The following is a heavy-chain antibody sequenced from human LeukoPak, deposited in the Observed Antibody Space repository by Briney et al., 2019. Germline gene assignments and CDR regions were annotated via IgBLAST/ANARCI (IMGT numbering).Heavy chain of an antibody. D-gene: IGHD2-21*02. J-gene: IGHJ4*02. CDR1: GFTFSSYW. CDR2: IKTDGSQI. CDR3: ARDTSYCGGDCYSVGRTPFDY. V-gene: IGHV3-7*01. Sequence: GGSLRLSCVASGFTFSSYWRTWVRQAPGKGLGWVANIKTDGSQIYYVDSVESPFTISTDNAKNSLYLQMNSLRAEDTAVYYCARDTSYCGGDCYSVGRTPFDYWGQGTLVTVSS.